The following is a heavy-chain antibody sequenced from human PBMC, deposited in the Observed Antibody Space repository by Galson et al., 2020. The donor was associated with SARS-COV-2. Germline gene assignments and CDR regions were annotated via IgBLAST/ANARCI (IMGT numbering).Heavy chain of an antibody. V-gene: IGHV3-30*18. Sequence: GGSLRLSCAASGFTFSSYRMHSVRQAPGKGLEWVSVISYEGSNKYYAESVKGRFTIPRDNSKNTLYLQINSLRAEDTAVYYCAKATAAGYYYGMDVWGQGTTVTVAS. D-gene: IGHD6-25*01. J-gene: IGHJ6*02. CDR2: ISYEGSNK. CDR3: AKATAAGYYYGMDV. CDR1: GFTFSSYR.